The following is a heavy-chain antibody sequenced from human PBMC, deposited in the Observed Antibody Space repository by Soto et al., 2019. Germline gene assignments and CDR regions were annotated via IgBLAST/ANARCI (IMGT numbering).Heavy chain of an antibody. CDR3: ARLSPYSDFDY. J-gene: IGHJ4*02. CDR1: GGSFSGYY. D-gene: IGHD4-4*01. CDR2: INHSGST. Sequence: SETLSLTCAIYGGSFSGYYWSWIRQPPGKGLEWIGEINHSGSTNYNPSLKSRVTMSVDTSKNQFSLKLSSVTAADMAVYYCARLSPYSDFDYWGQGTLVTVS. V-gene: IGHV4-34*01.